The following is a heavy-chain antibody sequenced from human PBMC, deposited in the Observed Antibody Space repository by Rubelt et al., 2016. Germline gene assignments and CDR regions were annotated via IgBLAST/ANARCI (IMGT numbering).Heavy chain of an antibody. D-gene: IGHD6-13*01. V-gene: IGHV1-69*06. CDR1: GGTFGSYA. CDR3: ARDRLHSSSWMGGKDNNWFDP. Sequence: QVQLVQSGAEVKKPGSSVKVSCKASGGTFGSYAISWVRQAPGQGLEWMGGIIPIFGTANYAQKFQGRVTITADKATSTAYMELSSLRSEDTAVYYCARDRLHSSSWMGGKDNNWFDPWGQGTLVTVSS. CDR2: IIPIFGTA. J-gene: IGHJ5*02.